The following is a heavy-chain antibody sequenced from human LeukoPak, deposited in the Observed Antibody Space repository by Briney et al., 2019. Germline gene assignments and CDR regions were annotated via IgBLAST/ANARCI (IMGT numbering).Heavy chain of an antibody. D-gene: IGHD6-19*01. V-gene: IGHV4-31*03. CDR3: AREGVPSSSGWYNDY. J-gene: IGHJ4*02. CDR2: IYYSGST. CDR1: GGSISSGGYY. Sequence: SETLSLTFTVSGGSISSGGYYWSSIRQHPGKGLEWIGYIYYSGSTYYNPSRKSRVTISVDTSKNQFSLKLSSVTAADTAVYYCAREGVPSSSGWYNDYWGQGTLVTVSS.